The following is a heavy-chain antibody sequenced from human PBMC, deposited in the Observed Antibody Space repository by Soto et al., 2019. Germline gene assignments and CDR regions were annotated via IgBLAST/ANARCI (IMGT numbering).Heavy chain of an antibody. D-gene: IGHD2-15*01. CDR1: GGAISSGDYY. J-gene: IGHJ4*02. CDR2: ILYSGTT. Sequence: QVQLQESGPGLVKPSQPLSLTCTVSGGAISSGDYYWRWIRQPPGKGLEWIGYILYSGTTNYNPALESRLTISVDTSKNQFSLKLTSVTAADTAVYYCARIGALDYWGRGTLVTVSS. V-gene: IGHV4-30-4*01. CDR3: ARIGALDY.